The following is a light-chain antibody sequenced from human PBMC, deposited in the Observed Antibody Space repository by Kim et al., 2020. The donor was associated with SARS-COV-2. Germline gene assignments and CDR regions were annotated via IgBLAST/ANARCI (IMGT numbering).Light chain of an antibody. V-gene: IGLV2-14*04. CDR1: SSDVGGYNY. CDR2: DVS. CDR3: SSYTSSRTWV. J-gene: IGLJ3*02. Sequence: QSINLSCTGTSSDVGGYNYVSWYQQHPGKAPKLMLFDVSQRPSGVSNRFSGSKSGNTASLTISGLQAEDEADYHCSSYTSSRTWVFGGGTKLTVL.